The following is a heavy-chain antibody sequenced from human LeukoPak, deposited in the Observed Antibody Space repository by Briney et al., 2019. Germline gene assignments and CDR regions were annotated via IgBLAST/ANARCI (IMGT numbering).Heavy chain of an antibody. V-gene: IGHV3-11*04. CDR1: GFTFSDYY. J-gene: IGHJ3*02. D-gene: IGHD2-2*01. Sequence: PGGSLRLSCAASGFTFSDYYMSWIRQAPGKGLEWVSYISSSGSTIYYADSVKGRFTISRDNAKNSLYLQMNSLRAEDTAVYYCARDTSGPDIVVVPAAADAFDIWGQGTMVTVSS. CDR2: ISSSGSTI. CDR3: ARDTSGPDIVVVPAAADAFDI.